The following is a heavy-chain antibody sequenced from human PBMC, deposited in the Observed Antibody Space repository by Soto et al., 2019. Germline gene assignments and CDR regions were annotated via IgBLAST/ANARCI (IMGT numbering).Heavy chain of an antibody. CDR2: INPNSGGT. Sequence: ASVKVSCKASGYTFTGYYMHWVLQAPGQGLEWMGWINPNSGGTNYAQKFQGWVTMTRDTSISTAYMELSRLRSDDTAVYYCARYNVGSSSLDYWGQGTLVTVSS. CDR3: ARYNVGSSSLDY. D-gene: IGHD6-6*01. CDR1: GYTFTGYY. J-gene: IGHJ4*02. V-gene: IGHV1-2*04.